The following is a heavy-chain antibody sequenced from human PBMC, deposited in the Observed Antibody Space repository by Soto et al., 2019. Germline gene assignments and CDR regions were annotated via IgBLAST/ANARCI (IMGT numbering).Heavy chain of an antibody. D-gene: IGHD5-12*01. CDR1: GGTISNYA. V-gene: IGHV1-69*01. CDR3: TTDKGGRRGYSGFAAFEY. J-gene: IGHJ4*02. CDR2: IIPMSATT. Sequence: QVQLVQSGAEVKKPGSSVKVSCKASGGTISNYAINWVRQAPGQGLEWMGGIIPMSATTNYAGRFQGRVTMTEDESTETFCMELSSLGYDDTAVFYCTTDKGGRRGYSGFAAFEYWGQGTLVTVSS.